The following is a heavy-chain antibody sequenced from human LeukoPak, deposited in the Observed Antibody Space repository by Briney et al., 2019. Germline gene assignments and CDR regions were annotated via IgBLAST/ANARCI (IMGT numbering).Heavy chain of an antibody. V-gene: IGHV3-48*01. Sequence: GGSLRLSCAASGFTFSTYTMNWVRQAPGKGLEWVSFIGLSSRTMYYADSVKGRFTVSRDDAKNLLFLQMNTLRADDTAVYYCSRSVPALGQRLNFFDSWGQGTLVIVSS. CDR1: GFTFSTYT. CDR3: SRSVPALGQRLNFFDS. J-gene: IGHJ4*02. D-gene: IGHD2-2*01. CDR2: IGLSSRTM.